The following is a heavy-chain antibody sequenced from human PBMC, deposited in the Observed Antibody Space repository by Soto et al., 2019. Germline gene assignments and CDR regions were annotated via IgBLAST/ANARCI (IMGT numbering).Heavy chain of an antibody. CDR3: ARDLSLRMLRGDDAFDI. V-gene: IGHV4-34*01. D-gene: IGHD3-10*01. CDR1: GGSLSGYY. J-gene: IGHJ3*02. CDR2: ISHSGKT. Sequence: SETLSLTCAVYGGSLSGYYWSWIRQPPGKGLEWIGEISHSGKTNYNPSLKSRLTISVDTSRKQFSLKVTSVTAADTAVYYCARDLSLRMLRGDDAFDIWGRGTLVTVSS.